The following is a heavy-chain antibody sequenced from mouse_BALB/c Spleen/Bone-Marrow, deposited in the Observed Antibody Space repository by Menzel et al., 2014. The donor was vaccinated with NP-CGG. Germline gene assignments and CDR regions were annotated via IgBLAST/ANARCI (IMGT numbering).Heavy chain of an antibody. CDR1: GYTFTNYW. CDR3: ARGGNYGY. CDR2: IFPGIGTT. J-gene: IGHJ2*01. D-gene: IGHD2-1*01. Sequence: QVQLQQPGAELVKPGASVKLSCKTSGYTFTNYWIQCVKQRPGQGLGWIGEIFPGIGTTYYNEKFKGKATLTIDTSSSTAYMQLSSLTSEDSAVYFCARGGNYGYWGQGTTLTVSS. V-gene: IGHV1S132*01.